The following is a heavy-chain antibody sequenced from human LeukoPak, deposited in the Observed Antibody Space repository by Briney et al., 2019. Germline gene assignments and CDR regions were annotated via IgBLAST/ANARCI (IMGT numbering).Heavy chain of an antibody. Sequence: PSETLSLTCTVSGGSISSYYWSWIRQPPGKGLEWIGYIYYSGSTNYNPSLKSRVTISVDTSKNQFSLKLSSVTAADTAVYHCARISGSGSSYWGQGTLVTVSS. V-gene: IGHV4-59*01. J-gene: IGHJ4*02. CDR2: IYYSGST. CDR3: ARISGSGSSY. CDR1: GGSISSYY. D-gene: IGHD3-10*01.